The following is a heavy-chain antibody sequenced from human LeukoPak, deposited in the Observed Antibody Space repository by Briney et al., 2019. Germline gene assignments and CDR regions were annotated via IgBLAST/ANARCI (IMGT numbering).Heavy chain of an antibody. J-gene: IGHJ4*02. D-gene: IGHD2-2*02. CDR3: ARVGRCSSSSCYTLDY. CDR1: GFTFSNAW. V-gene: IGHV3-66*01. CDR2: IYGGGTT. Sequence: GGSLRLSCAASGFTFSNAWMSWVRQAPGKGLEWVSVIYGGGTTNYADSVKGRFSISRDNSKNTLYLQVNSLRAEDTAVYYCARVGRCSSSSCYTLDYWGQGSLVTVSS.